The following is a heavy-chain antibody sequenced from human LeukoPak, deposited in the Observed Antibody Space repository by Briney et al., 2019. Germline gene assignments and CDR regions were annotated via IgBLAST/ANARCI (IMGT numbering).Heavy chain of an antibody. CDR2: IHYSGTS. Sequence: PSETLSLTCTVSGGSIRSSHWSWIRQPPGKGLEFIGYIHYSGTSNYNPSLKSRVTMSVDTSNNQFSLKLNSVTAADTAVYYCAKAAGYSTIYWFDPWGQGTLVTVSS. V-gene: IGHV4-59*01. CDR3: AKAAGYSTIYWFDP. D-gene: IGHD6-13*01. J-gene: IGHJ5*02. CDR1: GGSIRSSH.